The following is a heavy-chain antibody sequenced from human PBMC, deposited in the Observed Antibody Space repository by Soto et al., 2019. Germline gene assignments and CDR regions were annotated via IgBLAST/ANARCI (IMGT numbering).Heavy chain of an antibody. Sequence: QVQLVQSGAEVKKPGSSVKVSCKASGGTFSSYAISWVRQAPGQGLEWMGGIIPIFGTANYAQKFQGRVTITADESTSTACMELSSLRSEDTAVYYCARFAPVHSSSWLSWFDPWGQGTLVTVSS. CDR1: GGTFSSYA. J-gene: IGHJ5*02. V-gene: IGHV1-69*01. D-gene: IGHD6-13*01. CDR2: IIPIFGTA. CDR3: ARFAPVHSSSWLSWFDP.